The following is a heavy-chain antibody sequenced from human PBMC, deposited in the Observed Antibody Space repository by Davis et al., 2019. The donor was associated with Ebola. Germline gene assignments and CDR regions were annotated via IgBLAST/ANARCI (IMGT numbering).Heavy chain of an antibody. CDR3: ARGEYTSAPTINY. V-gene: IGHV3-9*01. D-gene: IGHD5-24*01. Sequence: SLKISCAASGFTFDDYAMHWVRQPPGKGLERVSGISWGSDTIGYAASVKGRSTISRDNAKNTLYLQMCSLRAEDTAVYYCARGEYTSAPTINYWGQGTLVTVSS. CDR1: GFTFDDYA. J-gene: IGHJ4*02. CDR2: ISWGSDTI.